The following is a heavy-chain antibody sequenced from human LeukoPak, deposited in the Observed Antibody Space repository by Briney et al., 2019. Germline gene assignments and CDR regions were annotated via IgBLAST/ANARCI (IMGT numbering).Heavy chain of an antibody. Sequence: ASVKVSCKASGYTLTSYGISWVRQAPGQGLEWMGWISAYNGNTNYAQKLQGRVTMTTDTSTSTAYMELRSLRSDDTAVYYCARDSSSWYEGNWFNPWGQGTLVTVSS. J-gene: IGHJ5*02. CDR3: ARDSSSWYEGNWFNP. CDR1: GYTLTSYG. CDR2: ISAYNGNT. D-gene: IGHD6-13*01. V-gene: IGHV1-18*01.